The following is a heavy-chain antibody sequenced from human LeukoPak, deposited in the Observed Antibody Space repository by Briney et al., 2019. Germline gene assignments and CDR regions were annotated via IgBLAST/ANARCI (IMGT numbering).Heavy chain of an antibody. CDR2: IIPIFGTA. CDR1: GGTFSSYA. J-gene: IGHJ4*02. D-gene: IGHD5-24*01. Sequence: GASVKVSCKASGGTFSSYAISWVRQAPGQGLEWMGGIIPIFGTANYAQKFQGRVTITADESTSTAYMELSSLRSEDTAVYYCARDRRGDGYNLDYWGQGTLVTVSS. V-gene: IGHV1-69*01. CDR3: ARDRRGDGYNLDY.